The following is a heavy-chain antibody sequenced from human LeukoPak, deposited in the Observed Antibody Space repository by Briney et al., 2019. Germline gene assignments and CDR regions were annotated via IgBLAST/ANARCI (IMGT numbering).Heavy chain of an antibody. V-gene: IGHV3-64D*09. CDR1: GFTFSSYA. D-gene: IGHD3-3*01. CDR3: ARDLHGTDY. Sequence: GGSLRLSCSASGFTFSSYALHWVRQAPGKGLEFVSGISNNGDITYHADSVKGRFTISRDNSKNTLYLQMSSLRAEDTAVYYCARDLHGTDYWGQGTLVTVSS. J-gene: IGHJ4*02. CDR2: ISNNGDIT.